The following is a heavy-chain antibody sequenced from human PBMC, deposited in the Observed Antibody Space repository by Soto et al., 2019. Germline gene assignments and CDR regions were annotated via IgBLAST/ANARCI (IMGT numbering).Heavy chain of an antibody. V-gene: IGHV4-59*01. Sequence: SETLSLTCTVSGGAIISYYWSWIRQSPGERLEWIGYINYSGSTNYNPSLKSRVTISLDRPNNQFSLRVNSVTAADTAVYYCARGLANSNPYYFDYWGQGTLVTVSS. CDR1: GGAIISYY. J-gene: IGHJ4*02. CDR3: ARGLANSNPYYFDY. CDR2: INYSGST. D-gene: IGHD4-4*01.